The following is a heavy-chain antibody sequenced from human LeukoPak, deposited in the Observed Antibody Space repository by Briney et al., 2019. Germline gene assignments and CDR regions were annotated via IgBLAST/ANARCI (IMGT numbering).Heavy chain of an antibody. CDR3: ARRGYSYGYGWFDP. J-gene: IGHJ5*02. CDR1: GGSISSGSYS. V-gene: IGHV4-30-2*01. CDR2: IYHSGTT. Sequence: SETLSLTCAVSGGSISSGSYSWNWIRQPPGKGLEWIGHIYHSGTTSYNPSLRSRVTISVDTSKNQFSLKLSSVTAADTAVYYCARRGYSYGYGWFDPWGQGTLVTVSS. D-gene: IGHD5-18*01.